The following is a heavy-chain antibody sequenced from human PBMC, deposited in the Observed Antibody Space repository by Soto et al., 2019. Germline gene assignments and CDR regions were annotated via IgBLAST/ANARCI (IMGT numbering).Heavy chain of an antibody. V-gene: IGHV4-31*03. CDR1: GGSISSGDYY. CDR3: ARMGLLLGELSRNWFDP. CDR2: IYYSGRT. Sequence: QVQLQESGPGLVKPSQTLSLTCTISGGSISSGDYYWSWIRHPPGKGLEWIGSIYYSGRTNYNPSLKSRLNISLAPSTNQFSLKLSSVTAADTAVYYCARMGLLLGELSRNWFDPWGQGTLVTVSS. D-gene: IGHD3-16*02. J-gene: IGHJ5*02.